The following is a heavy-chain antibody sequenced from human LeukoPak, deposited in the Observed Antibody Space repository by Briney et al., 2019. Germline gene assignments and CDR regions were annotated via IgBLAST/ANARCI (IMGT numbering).Heavy chain of an antibody. CDR2: IYSGGST. CDR1: GFTVSSNY. J-gene: IGHJ4*02. Sequence: GGSLRLSCAASGFTVSSNYMSWVRQAPGKGLEWVSVIYSGGSTYYADSVKGRFTISRDNSKNTLYLQMNSLRAEDTAVYYCAKEGSGWSFDYWGQGTLVTVSS. D-gene: IGHD6-19*01. V-gene: IGHV3-53*05. CDR3: AKEGSGWSFDY.